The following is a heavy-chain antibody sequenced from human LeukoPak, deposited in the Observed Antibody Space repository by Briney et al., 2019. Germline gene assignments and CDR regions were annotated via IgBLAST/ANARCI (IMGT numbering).Heavy chain of an antibody. CDR2: IKLDGSEQ. Sequence: GGSLRLSCAGSGFSFRSFWMSWVRQTPGKGLEWVATIKLDGSEQYYVDSVKGRFTISRDNAENSLYLQMNSLRAEDTAVYYCARGSSGYWGQGTLVTVSS. CDR1: GFSFRSFW. CDR3: ARGSSGY. V-gene: IGHV3-7*01. D-gene: IGHD6-19*01. J-gene: IGHJ4*02.